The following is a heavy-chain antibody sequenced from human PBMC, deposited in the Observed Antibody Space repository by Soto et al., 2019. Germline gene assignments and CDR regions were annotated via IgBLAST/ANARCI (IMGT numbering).Heavy chain of an antibody. V-gene: IGHV4-4*02. CDR2: MYHSGST. Sequence: SETLSLTCAVSGGSVSSTQWWTWVRQAPGKGLEWIGYMYHSGSTYYNPSLKSRVTISIDRSKNQFSLKLSSVTAADTAVYYCVRVPDYWGQGTLVTVS. J-gene: IGHJ4*02. CDR1: GGSVSSTQW. CDR3: VRVPDY.